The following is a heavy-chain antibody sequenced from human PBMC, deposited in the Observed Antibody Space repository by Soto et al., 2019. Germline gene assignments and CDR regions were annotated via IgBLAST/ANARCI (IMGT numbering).Heavy chain of an antibody. Sequence: EVQLVESGGGLVKPGGSLRLSCAACGFTFSSYSMNWVRQAPGKGLEWVSSISSSSSYIYYADSVQGRFTISRDNAKHSLYLQMNRLRAEDTAVYYCARDQGGGFGELLYYYYGRDVWGQGTTVTVSS. V-gene: IGHV3-21*01. J-gene: IGHJ6*02. CDR3: ARDQGGGFGELLYYYYGRDV. CDR2: ISSSSSYI. D-gene: IGHD3-10*01. CDR1: GFTFSSYS.